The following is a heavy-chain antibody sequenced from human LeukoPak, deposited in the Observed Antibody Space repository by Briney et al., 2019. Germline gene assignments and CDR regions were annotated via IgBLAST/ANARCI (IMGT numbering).Heavy chain of an antibody. CDR3: ARVRSSGWGKGFDY. Sequence: SETLSLTCTVSGGSISSYYWSWIRQPPGKGLEWIGYIYYSGSTNYNPSLKSRVTISVDTSKNQFSLKLSSVTAADTAMYYCARVRSSGWGKGFDYWGQGTLVTISS. D-gene: IGHD6-19*01. CDR1: GGSISSYY. J-gene: IGHJ4*02. V-gene: IGHV4-59*01. CDR2: IYYSGST.